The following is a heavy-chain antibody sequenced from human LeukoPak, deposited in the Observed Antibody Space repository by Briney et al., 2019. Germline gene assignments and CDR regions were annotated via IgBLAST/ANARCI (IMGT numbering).Heavy chain of an antibody. Sequence: PGGSLRLSCAASGLTFSDHYMTWIRQAPGKGPEWVSYITSSGDSVSYADSVKGRFTISRDNAKNSLYLQMNSLRAEDTAVYYCGRGHWGLYYWGQGTLVTVSS. D-gene: IGHD7-27*01. V-gene: IGHV3-11*01. J-gene: IGHJ4*02. CDR3: GRGHWGLYY. CDR1: GLTFSDHY. CDR2: ITSSGDSV.